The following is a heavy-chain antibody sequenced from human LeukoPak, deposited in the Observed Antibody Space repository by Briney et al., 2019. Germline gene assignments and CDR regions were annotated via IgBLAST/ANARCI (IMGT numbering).Heavy chain of an antibody. CDR3: ARGPTVTTDY. J-gene: IGHJ4*02. Sequence: GASVKVSCKASGYTFTGYYMHWVRQAPGQGLEWVGWINPNTGGTTYAQNFQGRVTMTRDTSISTAYMELSRLKSDDTAVYYCARGPTVTTDYWGQGTLVTVSS. D-gene: IGHD4-17*01. CDR2: INPNTGGT. CDR1: GYTFTGYY. V-gene: IGHV1-2*02.